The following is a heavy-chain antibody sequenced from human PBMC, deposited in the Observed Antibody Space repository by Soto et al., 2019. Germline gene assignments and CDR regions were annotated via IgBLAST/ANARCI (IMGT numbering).Heavy chain of an antibody. V-gene: IGHV3-11*01. CDR1: GFTFSDSY. J-gene: IGHJ4*02. Sequence: QVQLVESGGGLVKPGGSVRLSCAASGFTFSDSYMSWVRQAPGKGLEWLSYISGSSITISHADSVKGRFTISRDNDKNSVYLRMDSLRAEDTAVYYCARFLGGIPARPFDYWGQGTLVTVSS. D-gene: IGHD6-6*01. CDR3: ARFLGGIPARPFDY. CDR2: ISGSSITI.